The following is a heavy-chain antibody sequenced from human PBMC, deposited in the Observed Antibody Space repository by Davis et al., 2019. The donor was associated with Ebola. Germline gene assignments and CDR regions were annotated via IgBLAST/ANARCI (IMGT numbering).Heavy chain of an antibody. CDR2: ISSGGGAP. V-gene: IGHV3-23*01. D-gene: IGHD1-7*01. Sequence: GESLKISCAASGFTFSTYAMGWVRQAPGKGLEWVSDISSGGGAPYYADSVKGRFTTFRDNPKNTLYLQMNSLRAEDTAVYYCAKLELRGYWGQGTLVTVSS. CDR1: GFTFSTYA. J-gene: IGHJ4*02. CDR3: AKLELRGY.